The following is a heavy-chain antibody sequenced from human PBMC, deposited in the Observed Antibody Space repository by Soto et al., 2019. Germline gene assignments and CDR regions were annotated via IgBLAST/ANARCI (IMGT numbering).Heavy chain of an antibody. V-gene: IGHV3-66*01. CDR2: IYSGGER. J-gene: IGHJ6*02. Sequence: EEQVVESGGDLVHPAGSLRLSCAASGFTVSRDYMNWVRQAPGKALEWVSVIYSGGERYYADSVKGRFPISSDNSKNMVHLQVNSLRVEDTAVYYCAGDWGDRTGMIVWGQGTTVTVSS. CDR1: GFTVSRDY. CDR3: AGDWGDRTGMIV. D-gene: IGHD3-10*01.